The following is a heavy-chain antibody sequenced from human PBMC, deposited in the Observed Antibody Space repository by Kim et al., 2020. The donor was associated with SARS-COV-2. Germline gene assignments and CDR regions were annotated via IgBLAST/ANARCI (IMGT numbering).Heavy chain of an antibody. CDR1: GFTFSSYG. Sequence: GSLRLSCAASGFTFSSYGMHWVRQAPGKGLEWVAVIWYDGSNKYYADSVKGRFTISRDNSKNTLYLQMNSLRAEDTAVYYCAREGIAARPGEYFQHWGQGTLVTVSS. V-gene: IGHV3-33*01. J-gene: IGHJ1*01. CDR2: IWYDGSNK. CDR3: AREGIAARPGEYFQH. D-gene: IGHD6-6*01.